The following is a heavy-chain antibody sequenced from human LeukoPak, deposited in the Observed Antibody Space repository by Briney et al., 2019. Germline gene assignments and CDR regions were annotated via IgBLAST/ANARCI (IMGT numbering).Heavy chain of an antibody. J-gene: IGHJ4*02. Sequence: ASVKVSCKASGYTFTSYDINWVRQATGQGLEWMGRINPNSGGTNYAQKFQGRITMTRDTSISTAYMELSRLRSDDTAVYYCARDSSGSYDYWGQGTLVTVSS. D-gene: IGHD1-26*01. CDR2: INPNSGGT. CDR3: ARDSSGSYDY. V-gene: IGHV1-2*06. CDR1: GYTFTSYD.